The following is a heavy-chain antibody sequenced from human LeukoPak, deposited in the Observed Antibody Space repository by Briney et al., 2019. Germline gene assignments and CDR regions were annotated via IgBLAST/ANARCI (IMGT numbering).Heavy chain of an antibody. J-gene: IGHJ3*02. V-gene: IGHV4-59*01. CDR3: ARDQYYYDSHDAFDI. CDR2: IHYSGST. CDR1: GGSISSYY. D-gene: IGHD3-22*01. Sequence: SETLSLTCTVSGGSISSYYWSWIRQPPGKGLECIGYIHYSGSTNYNPSLKSRVTISKDTSKNQFSLKLNSVTAADTALYYCARDQYYYDSHDAFDIWGQGTMVTVSS.